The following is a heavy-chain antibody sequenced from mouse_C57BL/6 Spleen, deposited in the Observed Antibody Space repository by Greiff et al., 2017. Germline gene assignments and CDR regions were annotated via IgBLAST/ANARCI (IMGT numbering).Heavy chain of an antibody. V-gene: IGHV1-82*01. CDR3: ARNWGYYFDY. CDR2: IYPGDGDT. D-gene: IGHD4-1*01. J-gene: IGHJ2*01. CDR1: GYAFSSSW. Sequence: VQLKQSGPELVKPGASVKISCKASGYAFSSSWMNWVKQRPGKGLEWIGRIYPGDGDTNYNGKFKGKATLTADKSSSTAYMQLSSLTSEDSAVYFCARNWGYYFDYWGQGTTLTVSS.